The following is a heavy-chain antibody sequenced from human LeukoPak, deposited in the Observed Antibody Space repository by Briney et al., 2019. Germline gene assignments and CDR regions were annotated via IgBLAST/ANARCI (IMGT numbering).Heavy chain of an antibody. J-gene: IGHJ5*02. V-gene: IGHV4-59*01. CDR2: IYYSGST. CDR1: GGSISSYY. D-gene: IGHD3-9*01. CDR3: ARDNYDILTGAPTNWFDP. Sequence: SETLSLTCTVSGGSISSYYWSWIRQPPGKGLEWIGYIYYSGSTNYNPSLKSRVTISVDTSKNQFSLKLSSVTAADTAVYYCARDNYDILTGAPTNWFDPWGQGTLVTVSS.